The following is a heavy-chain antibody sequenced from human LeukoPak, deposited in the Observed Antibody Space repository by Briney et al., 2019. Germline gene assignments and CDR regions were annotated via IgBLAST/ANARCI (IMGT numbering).Heavy chain of an antibody. CDR3: ARDQRIAAARVSGY. D-gene: IGHD6-13*01. CDR1: GFTFRRYG. CDR2: ISSSGDST. Sequence: PGGSLRLSCAASGFTFRRYGMIWVRQAPGKGLEWVSAISSSGDSTYQADSVKGRLTISRDNSKNTLYLHMNSLRAEDTAVYYCARDQRIAAARVSGYWGQGTLVTVSS. J-gene: IGHJ4*02. V-gene: IGHV3-23*01.